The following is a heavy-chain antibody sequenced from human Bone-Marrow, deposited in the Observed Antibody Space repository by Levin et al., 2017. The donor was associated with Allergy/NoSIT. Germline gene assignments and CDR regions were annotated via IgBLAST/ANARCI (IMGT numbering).Heavy chain of an antibody. D-gene: IGHD5-24*01. CDR2: VSGSGDTT. CDR1: GFTLTNYA. J-gene: IGHJ4*02. CDR3: TKEGGLGYNWFDY. Sequence: QPGGSLRLSCAVSGFTLTNYAMSWVRQAPGKGLEWVSFVSGSGDTTYYADSVKGRFTISRDNSKKTLSLQINSLRVEDTAVYYCTKEGGLGYNWFDYWGQGTLVTVSS. V-gene: IGHV3-23*01.